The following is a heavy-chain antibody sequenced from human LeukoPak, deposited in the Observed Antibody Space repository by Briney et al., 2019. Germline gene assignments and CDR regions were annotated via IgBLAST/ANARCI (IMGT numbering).Heavy chain of an antibody. CDR2: ISAYNGNT. V-gene: IGHV1-18*01. D-gene: IGHD3-10*01. CDR1: GYTFTSYG. J-gene: IGHJ4*02. CDR3: ARDSFLLYGSGSRGDY. Sequence: GTSVKVSCKASGYTFTSYGISWVRQAPGQGLEWMGWISAYNGNTNYAQKLQGRVTMTTDTSTSTAYMELRSLRSDDTAVYYCARDSFLLYGSGSRGDYWGQGTLVTVSS.